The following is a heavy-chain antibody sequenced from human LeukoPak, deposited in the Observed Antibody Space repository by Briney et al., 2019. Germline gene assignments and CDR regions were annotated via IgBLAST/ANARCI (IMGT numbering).Heavy chain of an antibody. CDR3: ARGVLLWFGELPPPIDY. Sequence: ASVKVSCKASGYTFTSYGISWVRQAPGQGLEWMGWISAYNGNTNYAQKLQGRVTMTTDTSTSTVYMELSSLRSEDTAVYYCARGVLLWFGELPPPIDYWGQGTLVTVSS. D-gene: IGHD3-10*01. CDR2: ISAYNGNT. J-gene: IGHJ4*02. V-gene: IGHV1-18*01. CDR1: GYTFTSYG.